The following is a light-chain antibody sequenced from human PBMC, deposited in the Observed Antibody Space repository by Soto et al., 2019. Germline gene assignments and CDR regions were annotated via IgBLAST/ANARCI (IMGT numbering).Light chain of an antibody. CDR2: GAS. V-gene: IGKV3-20*01. CDR1: QSVRDN. J-gene: IGKJ1*01. CDR3: QQYGTSPT. Sequence: EIVMTQSPATLSVSPGERATLSFRASQSVRDNLACYQQKPGQAPRLLIYGASSRATGIPDRFSGSGSGTDFTLTISRLEPEDFAVYYCQQYGTSPTFGQGTKV.